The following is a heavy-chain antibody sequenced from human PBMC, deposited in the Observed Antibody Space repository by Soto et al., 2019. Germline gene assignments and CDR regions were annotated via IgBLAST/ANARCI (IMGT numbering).Heavy chain of an antibody. CDR1: GFTFSSYG. Sequence: QVQLVESGGGVVQPGRSLRLSCAASGFTFSSYGMHWVRQAPGKGLEWVAVIWYDGSNKYYADSVKGRFTISRDNSKKTLYLQMTSLRADDTAVYYCARDGVSGSSSSDFDDGGQGTLVTVSS. V-gene: IGHV3-33*01. CDR3: ARDGVSGSSSSDFDD. CDR2: IWYDGSNK. J-gene: IGHJ4*02. D-gene: IGHD6-6*01.